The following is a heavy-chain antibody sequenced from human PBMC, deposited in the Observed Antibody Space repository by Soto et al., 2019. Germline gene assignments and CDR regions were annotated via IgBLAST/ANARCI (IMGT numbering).Heavy chain of an antibody. CDR2: INHSGST. CDR3: ARDKLPGLFDY. J-gene: IGHJ4*02. Sequence: QVQLQQWGAGLLKPSETLSLTCAVYGGSFSGYYWTWIRQPPGTGLEWIGEINHSGSTNYNPSLTSRVTISVDTSKTPFSLKLPSVTAADPAVYSSARDKLPGLFDYWGQGTLVTVSS. V-gene: IGHV4-34*01. CDR1: GGSFSGYY.